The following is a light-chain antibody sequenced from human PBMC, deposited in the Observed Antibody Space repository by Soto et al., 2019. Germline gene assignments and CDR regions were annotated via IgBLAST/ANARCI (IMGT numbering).Light chain of an antibody. V-gene: IGKV3-11*01. CDR2: DAS. J-gene: IGKJ4*01. Sequence: EIVLTQSPATLSLSPGERANLSCRDSQSISSHLVWYQQRPGQAPRLLMYDASNRATGIPARFSGSGSGTDFTLTISSLEPEDFAVYYCQQRPNWPLTFGGGTKVEIK. CDR1: QSISSH. CDR3: QQRPNWPLT.